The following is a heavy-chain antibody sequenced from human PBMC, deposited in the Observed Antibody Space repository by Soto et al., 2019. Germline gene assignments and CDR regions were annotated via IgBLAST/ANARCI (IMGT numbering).Heavy chain of an antibody. CDR2: INHSGST. V-gene: IGHV4-34*01. J-gene: IGHJ4*02. CDR3: ARGGGYDPLLYFDY. Sequence: PSETLSLTCAVYGRSFSGYYWSWIRQPPGKGLEWIGEINHSGSTNYNPSLKSRVTISVDTSKNQFSLKLSSVTAADTAVYYCARGGGYDPLLYFDYWGQGTLVTVSS. CDR1: GRSFSGYY. D-gene: IGHD5-12*01.